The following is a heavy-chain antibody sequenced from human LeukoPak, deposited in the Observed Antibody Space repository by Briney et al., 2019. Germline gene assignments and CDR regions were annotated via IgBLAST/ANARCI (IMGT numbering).Heavy chain of an antibody. CDR1: GFTFSSYG. V-gene: IGHV3-53*01. CDR2: IYSGGST. J-gene: IGHJ6*02. CDR3: ARGYYYYYGMDV. Sequence: GGSLRLSCAASGFTFSSYGMHWVRQAPGKGLEWVSVIYSGGSTYYADSVKGRFTISRDNSKNTLYLQMNSLRAEDTAVYYCARGYYYYYGMDVWGQGTTVTVSS.